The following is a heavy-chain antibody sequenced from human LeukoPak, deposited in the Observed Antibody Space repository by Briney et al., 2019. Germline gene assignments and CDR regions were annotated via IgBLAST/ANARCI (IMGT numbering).Heavy chain of an antibody. CDR3: VAPILKYYYMDV. Sequence: GGSLRLSCAASGFTFSSYGMHWVRQAPGKGLEWVAFIRYDGSEKYYADSVKGRFTISRDNSKNTLYLQMTSLRAEDTAVYYGVAPILKYYYMDVWGKGTTVTISS. D-gene: IGHD5-24*01. V-gene: IGHV3-30*02. CDR2: IRYDGSEK. J-gene: IGHJ6*03. CDR1: GFTFSSYG.